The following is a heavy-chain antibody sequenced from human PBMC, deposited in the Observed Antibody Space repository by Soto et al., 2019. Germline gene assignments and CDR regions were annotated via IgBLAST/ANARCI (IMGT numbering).Heavy chain of an antibody. J-gene: IGHJ4*02. CDR2: ISCSGGST. V-gene: IGHV3-23*01. CDR1: GFTFSSYA. Sequence: GGSLRLSCTASGFTFSSYAMSWVRQAPGKGLEWVSSISCSGGSTYYADSVKGRFTISRDNSKNTLYLQMNSLIAEDTAVYYWAKGPKRSTVSFLPIYFHXWGQGTLVTVSX. D-gene: IGHD4-4*01. CDR3: AKGPKRSTVSFLPIYFHX.